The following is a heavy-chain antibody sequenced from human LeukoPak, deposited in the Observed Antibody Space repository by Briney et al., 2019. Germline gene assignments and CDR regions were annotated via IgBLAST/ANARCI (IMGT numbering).Heavy chain of an antibody. CDR3: ARVRYCSSTNCYEHDY. CDR1: GFAFSSYR. J-gene: IGHJ4*02. CDR2: ISSSSSYI. D-gene: IGHD2-2*01. Sequence: GGSLRLSCAASGFAFSSYRMSWVRQAPRKGLEWVSSISSSSSYIYYAESVKGRFTISRDNAKNSLYLQMNSLRAEDTAVYYCARVRYCSSTNCYEHDYWGQGTLVTVSS. V-gene: IGHV3-21*01.